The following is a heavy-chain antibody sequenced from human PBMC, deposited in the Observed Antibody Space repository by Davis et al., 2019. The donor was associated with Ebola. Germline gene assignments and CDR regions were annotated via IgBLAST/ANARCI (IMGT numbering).Heavy chain of an antibody. CDR1: GFTFSTFG. V-gene: IGHV3-33*01. D-gene: IGHD1-26*01. CDR3: ARSGDTHIVGASTRRFDP. CDR2: IWHDGSNK. J-gene: IGHJ5*02. Sequence: PGGSLRLSCAASGFTFSTFGVHWVRQAPGKGLEWVAVIWHDGSNKYYADSVKDRFTISRDNSENTLYLQMNSLRPEDTAVYYCARSGDTHIVGASTRRFDPWGQGTRVTVSS.